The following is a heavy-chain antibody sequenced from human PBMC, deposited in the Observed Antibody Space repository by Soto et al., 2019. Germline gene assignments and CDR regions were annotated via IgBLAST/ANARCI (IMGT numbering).Heavy chain of an antibody. J-gene: IGHJ4*02. CDR1: GGSITSGDYY. V-gene: IGHV4-30-4*01. D-gene: IGHD1-26*01. Sequence: PSETLSLTCTVSGGSITSGDYYWSWIRQPPGKGLEWIGYIYYSGSTYYNPSLKSRITMSADTSKNQLSLNLSSVTAADTAMYYCAAGPPREQHFDYWGQGTLVTVSS. CDR3: AAGPPREQHFDY. CDR2: IYYSGST.